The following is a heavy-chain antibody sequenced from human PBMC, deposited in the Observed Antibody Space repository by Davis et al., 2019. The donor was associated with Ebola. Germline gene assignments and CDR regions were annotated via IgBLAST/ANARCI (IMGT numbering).Heavy chain of an antibody. J-gene: IGHJ3*02. Sequence: PGGSLRLSCAASGFTFSSYSMNWVRQAPGKGLEWVSSISSSSSYIYYADSVKGRFTISRDNAKNSLYLQMNSLRAEDTAVYYCARDRDVLMVYATDAFDIWGQGTMVTVSS. CDR1: GFTFSSYS. D-gene: IGHD2-8*01. CDR2: ISSSSSYI. V-gene: IGHV3-21*01. CDR3: ARDRDVLMVYATDAFDI.